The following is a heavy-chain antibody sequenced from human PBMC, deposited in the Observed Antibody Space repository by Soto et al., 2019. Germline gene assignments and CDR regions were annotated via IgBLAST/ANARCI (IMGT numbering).Heavy chain of an antibody. CDR1: GFSLTTNGVG. Sequence: QITLKESGPSLVKPTQTLTLTCTFSGFSLTTNGVGVGWIRQSPGEALEWLALIYWDDEKRDSPSLKSRLTITKDRSKNQVVLTMTAMDSVDTATYYCAYCGYYSSSWYPDYGGQGTLVTVSS. D-gene: IGHD6-13*01. CDR3: AYCGYYSSSWYPDY. CDR2: IYWDDEK. J-gene: IGHJ4*02. V-gene: IGHV2-5*02.